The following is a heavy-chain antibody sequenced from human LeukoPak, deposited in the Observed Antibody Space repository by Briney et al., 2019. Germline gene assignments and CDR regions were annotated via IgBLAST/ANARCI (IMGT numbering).Heavy chain of an antibody. CDR3: ARDVWFGDYRWFDP. V-gene: IGHV3-33*01. J-gene: IGHJ5*02. Sequence: PGGSLRLSCVASGFTFSRYGIHWARQPPGKGLEWVAVIRYDGSAYSYADSVKGRFTISRDNSKNALYLQMSSLRAEDTAVYFCARDVWFGDYRWFDPWGQGTLVIVSS. CDR2: IRYDGSAY. CDR1: GFTFSRYG. D-gene: IGHD3-10*01.